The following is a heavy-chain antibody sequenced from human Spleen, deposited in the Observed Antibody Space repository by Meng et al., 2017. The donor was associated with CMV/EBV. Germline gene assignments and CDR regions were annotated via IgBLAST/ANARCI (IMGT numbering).Heavy chain of an antibody. J-gene: IGHJ6*02. V-gene: IGHV1-18*01. CDR2: ISARTGNT. CDR3: TRGQHYDFWSGYPGG. CDR1: GYTFTSYG. Sequence: ASVKVSCKASGYTFTSYGMTWVRQAPGQGLEWMGWISARTGNTKYAQKLQGRVTMTTDTSTRTAYMELRSLRSDDTAVYFCTRGQHYDFWSGYPGGWGQGTTVTVSS. D-gene: IGHD3-3*01.